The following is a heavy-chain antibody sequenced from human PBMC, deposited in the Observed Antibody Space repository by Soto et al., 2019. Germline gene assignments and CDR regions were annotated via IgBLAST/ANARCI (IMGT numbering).Heavy chain of an antibody. J-gene: IGHJ4*02. CDR3: ATAKLLLPWLFDY. V-gene: IGHV3-30*14. CDR2: VSHDGRNT. CDR1: GFIFSISA. Sequence: LRLSCSGSGFIFSISAMHWVRQAPGKGLEWLAVVSHDGRNTHYADSVKGRFIISRDDSKNTLFLQMNSLRAEDTAVYYCATAKLLLPWLFDYWGQGTLVTVSS. D-gene: IGHD2-15*01.